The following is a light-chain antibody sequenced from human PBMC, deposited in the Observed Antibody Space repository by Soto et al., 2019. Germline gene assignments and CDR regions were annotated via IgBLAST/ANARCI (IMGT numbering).Light chain of an antibody. Sequence: DIQMTQSPSTLSASVGDRVTITCRASQSISYWLAWYQQKPGKAPNLLIYKASSLESGVPSRFSGSGSGTEFTLTISSLQHDDFATYYCQQYNNYWTFGQVTKVEIK. CDR3: QQYNNYWT. V-gene: IGKV1-5*03. J-gene: IGKJ1*01. CDR1: QSISYW. CDR2: KAS.